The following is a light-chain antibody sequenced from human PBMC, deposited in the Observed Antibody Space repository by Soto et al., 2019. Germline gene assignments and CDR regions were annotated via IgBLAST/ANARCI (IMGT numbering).Light chain of an antibody. Sequence: QLVLTQPPSASGTPGQRVSISCSGSSSNIGTNSVNWYQQLPGTAPKLLIYGNYERPSGVPDRFSGSRSGTSASLAISGLQSEDASDYYCASWDDSLNGVVFGGGTKLTVL. J-gene: IGLJ2*01. CDR3: ASWDDSLNGVV. V-gene: IGLV1-44*01. CDR1: SSNIGTNS. CDR2: GNY.